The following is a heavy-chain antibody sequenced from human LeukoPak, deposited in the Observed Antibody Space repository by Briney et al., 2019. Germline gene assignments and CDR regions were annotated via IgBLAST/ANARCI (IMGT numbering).Heavy chain of an antibody. CDR1: GGPISSYY. V-gene: IGHV4-59*08. CDR3: ARRRVYYYDSSGYYSYFDY. D-gene: IGHD3-22*01. Sequence: KSSETLSLTCTVSGGPISSYYWSWIRQPPGKGLEWNGYIYYSGSTNYNPSLKSRVTISVDTSKNQFSLKLSSVTAADTAVYYCARRRVYYYDSSGYYSYFDYWGQGTLVTASS. J-gene: IGHJ4*02. CDR2: IYYSGST.